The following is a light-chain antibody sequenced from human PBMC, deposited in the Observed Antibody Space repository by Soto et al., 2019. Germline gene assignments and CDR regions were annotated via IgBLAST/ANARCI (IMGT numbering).Light chain of an antibody. Sequence: EMVLTQSPGTLSLSPGERATLSCRASQSVSSSYLAWYQHKPGQAPRLLIYGASSRDTGIPDRFSGSGSGTDLTITISRLEPEDFAVYYCQQYGSSPHTFGQGTKMEIK. CDR3: QQYGSSPHT. V-gene: IGKV3-20*01. CDR2: GAS. J-gene: IGKJ2*01. CDR1: QSVSSSY.